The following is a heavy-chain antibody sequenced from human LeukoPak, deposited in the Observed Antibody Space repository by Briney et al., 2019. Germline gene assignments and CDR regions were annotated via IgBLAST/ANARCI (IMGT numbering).Heavy chain of an antibody. V-gene: IGHV1-46*01. Sequence: ASVKVSCKAFGYTFTSNYMHWVRQAPGQGPEWMGVISPSGGSTTYAQKFQGRVTLTRDMSTSTDYLELSSLRSEDTAVYYCAREVDTAMVESYYYYYYMDVWGKGTTVTISS. CDR3: AREVDTAMVESYYYYYYMDV. J-gene: IGHJ6*03. CDR1: GYTFTSNY. CDR2: ISPSGGST. D-gene: IGHD5-18*01.